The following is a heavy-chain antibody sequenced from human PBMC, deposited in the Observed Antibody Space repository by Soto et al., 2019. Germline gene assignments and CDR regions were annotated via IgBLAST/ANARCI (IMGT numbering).Heavy chain of an antibody. CDR1: GDSMSGYH. V-gene: IGHV4-59*01. J-gene: IGHJ4*02. D-gene: IGHD2-15*01. CDR3: ARLYCSGGSCERRGYFDY. CDR2: IYYSGNI. Sequence: SETLSLTCTVSGDSMSGYHWTWIRQPPGKGLEWIAYIYYSGNINYNPSLKSRVTMLLDTSRNQFSLKLTSVSAADTSVYFCARLYCSGGSCERRGYFDYWGQGALVTVSS.